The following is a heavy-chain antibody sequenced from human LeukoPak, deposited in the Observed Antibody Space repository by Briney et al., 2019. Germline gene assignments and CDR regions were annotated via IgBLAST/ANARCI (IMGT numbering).Heavy chain of an antibody. CDR2: INPNSGGT. CDR1: GYTFTGYY. V-gene: IGHV1-2*02. D-gene: IGHD3-22*01. CDR3: ATSSGYYRNWFDP. J-gene: IGHJ5*02. Sequence: ASVKVSCKASGYTFTGYYMHWVRQAPGQGLEWMGWINPNSGGTNYARKFQGRVTMTRDTSISTAYMELSRLRSDDTAVYYCATSSGYYRNWFDPWGQGTLVTVSS.